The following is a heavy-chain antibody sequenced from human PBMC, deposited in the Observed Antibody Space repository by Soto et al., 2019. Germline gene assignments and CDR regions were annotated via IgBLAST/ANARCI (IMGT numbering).Heavy chain of an antibody. CDR2: IIPIFGTA. J-gene: IGHJ6*02. CDR1: EGTFSSYA. CDR3: ARGPLYCSGGSCHYYYYGMDV. V-gene: IGHV1-69*01. Sequence: QVQLVQSGAEVKKPGSSVKVSCKASEGTFSSYAISWVRQAPGQGLEWMGGIIPIFGTANYAQKFQGRVTITADESTSTAYMELSSLRSEDTAVYYCARGPLYCSGGSCHYYYYGMDVWGQGTTVTVSS. D-gene: IGHD2-15*01.